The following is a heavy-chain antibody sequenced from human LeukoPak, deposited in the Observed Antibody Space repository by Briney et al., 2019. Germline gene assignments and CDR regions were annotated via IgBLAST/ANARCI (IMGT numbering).Heavy chain of an antibody. CDR3: ARRSKGGDWYFDL. V-gene: IGHV4-59*08. CDR2: IYYSGST. CDR1: GGSISSYY. D-gene: IGHD2-2*01. Sequence: SGTLSLTCSVSGGSISSYYWSWIRQPPGKGLEWIGYIYYSGSTNYNPSLKSRVTISVDTSKNQFSLKLTSVTAADTAVYYCARRSKGGDWYFDLWGRGTLVTVSS. J-gene: IGHJ2*01.